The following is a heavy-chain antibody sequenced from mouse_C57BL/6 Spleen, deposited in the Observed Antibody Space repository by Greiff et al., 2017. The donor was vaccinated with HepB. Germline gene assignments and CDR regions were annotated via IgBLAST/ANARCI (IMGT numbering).Heavy chain of an antibody. Sequence: EVKLMESGGGLVKPGGSLKLSCAASGFTFSDYGMHWVRQAPEKGLEWVAYISSGSSTIYYADTVKGRFTISRDNAKNTLFLQMTSLRSEDTAMYYCARRHYYGIYYFDCWGQGTTLTVSS. D-gene: IGHD1-1*01. J-gene: IGHJ2*01. V-gene: IGHV5-17*01. CDR1: GFTFSDYG. CDR3: ARRHYYGIYYFDC. CDR2: ISSGSSTI.